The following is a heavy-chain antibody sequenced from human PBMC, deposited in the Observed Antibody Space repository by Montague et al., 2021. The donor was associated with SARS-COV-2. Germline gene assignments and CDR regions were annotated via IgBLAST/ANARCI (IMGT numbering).Heavy chain of an antibody. CDR1: GYSITRVF. J-gene: IGHJ4*02. CDR3: AGRYLGFNGKMYFFDA. D-gene: IGHD2-8*01. V-gene: IGHV4-59*03. CDR2: LHHRGST. Sequence: SETLSLTCSVSGYSITRVFWGWLRQPPAEGLVWFVHLHHRGSTTFNASLKSRLTMSPDTSKNQFSLQLSSVTAADTAVYYCAGRYLGFNGKMYFFDAWGQGILVTVSS.